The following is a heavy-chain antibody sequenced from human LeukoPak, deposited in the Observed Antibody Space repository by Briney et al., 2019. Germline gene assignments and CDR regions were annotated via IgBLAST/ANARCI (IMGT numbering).Heavy chain of an antibody. J-gene: IGHJ4*02. CDR2: ISSSSSYI. V-gene: IGHV3-21*04. CDR1: GFTFSSYS. D-gene: IGHD3-22*01. Sequence: GGSLRLSCAAAGFTFSSYSMNWVRQAPGKGLEWVSSISSSSSYIYYADSVKGRFTISRDNSKNTLYLQMNSLRAEDTAVYYCAKWQSYASSGYYPGYFDYWGQGTLVTVSS. CDR3: AKWQSYASSGYYPGYFDY.